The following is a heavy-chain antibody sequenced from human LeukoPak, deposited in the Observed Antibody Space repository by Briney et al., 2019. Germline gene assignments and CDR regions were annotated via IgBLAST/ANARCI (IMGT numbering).Heavy chain of an antibody. Sequence: GGSLGLSCVASGFTFSSYEMNWVRQAPGKGLEWVSYISSSGSTIYYADSVKGRFTISRDNAKNSLFLQMNSLRTEDTAVYYCARDADTARVGGFDFWGQGTLVTVSS. D-gene: IGHD5-18*01. CDR2: ISSSGSTI. V-gene: IGHV3-48*03. CDR3: ARDADTARVGGFDF. CDR1: GFTFSSYE. J-gene: IGHJ4*02.